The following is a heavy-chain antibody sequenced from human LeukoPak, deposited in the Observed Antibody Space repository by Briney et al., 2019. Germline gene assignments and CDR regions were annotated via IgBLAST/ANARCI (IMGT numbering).Heavy chain of an antibody. CDR2: INPNSGGT. CDR1: GYTFTGYY. Sequence: ASVTVSCMASGYTFTGYYMHWVRQAPGQGLEWMGRINPNSGGTNFAQKYQGRFTMTRDTSISPAYMELSRLRSDDTAGYYCARDLGGWYPGDYWGQGTLVTVSS. D-gene: IGHD6-19*01. J-gene: IGHJ4*02. V-gene: IGHV1-2*02. CDR3: ARDLGGWYPGDY.